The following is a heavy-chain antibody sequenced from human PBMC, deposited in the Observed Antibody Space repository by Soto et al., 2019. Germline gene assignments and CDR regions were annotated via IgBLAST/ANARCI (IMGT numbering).Heavy chain of an antibody. J-gene: IGHJ5*02. CDR2: IIPIFGTA. D-gene: IGHD6-13*01. Sequence: QVQLVQSGAEVKKPGSSVKVSCKASGGTFSSYAISWVRQAPGQGLEWMGGIIPIFGTANYAQKFQGRVTITADESTSTAYMELSSLRSEDTAVYYCARDRGVGIAAAGTLFRSWFDPWGQGTLVTVSS. V-gene: IGHV1-69*01. CDR3: ARDRGVGIAAAGTLFRSWFDP. CDR1: GGTFSSYA.